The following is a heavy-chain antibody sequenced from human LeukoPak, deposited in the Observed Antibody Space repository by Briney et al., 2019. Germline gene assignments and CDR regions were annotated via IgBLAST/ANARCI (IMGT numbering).Heavy chain of an antibody. CDR1: GFTFSTYS. D-gene: IGHD6-13*01. J-gene: IGHJ4*02. CDR2: ITGDGSST. Sequence: GGSLRLSCAASGFTFSTYSMHWGRQAPGKGLVWVSRITGDGSSTSYADSVKGRFTVSRDNAKNTVYLHMDSLRAEDTAVYYCATERSLGYWGQGTLVTVSS. V-gene: IGHV3-74*01. CDR3: ATERSLGY.